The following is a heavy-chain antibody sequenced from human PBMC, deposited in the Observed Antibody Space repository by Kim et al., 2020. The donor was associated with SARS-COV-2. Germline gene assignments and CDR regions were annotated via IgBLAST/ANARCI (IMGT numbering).Heavy chain of an antibody. Sequence: GGSLRLSCAASGFTFSSYAMSWVRQAPGKGLEWVSAISGSGGSTYYADSVKGRFTISRDNFKNTLYLQMNSLRAEDTAVYYCAKDAGYCSSTSCRPGYFDYWGQGTLVTVSS. CDR3: AKDAGYCSSTSCRPGYFDY. V-gene: IGHV3-23*01. CDR1: GFTFSSYA. CDR2: ISGSGGST. J-gene: IGHJ4*02. D-gene: IGHD2-2*01.